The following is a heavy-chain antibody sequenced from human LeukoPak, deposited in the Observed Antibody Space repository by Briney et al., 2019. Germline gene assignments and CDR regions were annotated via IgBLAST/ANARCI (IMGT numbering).Heavy chain of an antibody. CDR2: IIPILGIA. J-gene: IGHJ5*02. CDR1: GGTFSSYT. V-gene: IGHV1-69*02. D-gene: IGHD2-2*02. Sequence: SVKVSCKASGGTFSSYTISWVRQAPGQGLEWMGRIIPILGIANYAQKFQGRVTITADKSTSTAYMELSSLRSEGTAVYYCAKALGYCSSTSCYSPSSWGQGTLVTVSS. CDR3: AKALGYCSSTSCYSPSS.